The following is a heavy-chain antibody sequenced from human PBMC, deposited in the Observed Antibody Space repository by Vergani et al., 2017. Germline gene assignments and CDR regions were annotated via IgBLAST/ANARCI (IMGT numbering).Heavy chain of an antibody. V-gene: IGHV4-61*02. Sequence: QVQLHESGPGLVKPSETLSLICSVSGVSMQSGSFYWTWFRQTAERRLEWMRRVYPSGTTNYNPSLNGRVTIFVDKSKNLVSLRLNSVTAADTAVYYCARGETRTDWFDPWGQGTLVTVSS. J-gene: IGHJ5*02. D-gene: IGHD3/OR15-3a*01. CDR3: ARGETRTDWFDP. CDR2: VYPSGTT. CDR1: GVSMQSGSFY.